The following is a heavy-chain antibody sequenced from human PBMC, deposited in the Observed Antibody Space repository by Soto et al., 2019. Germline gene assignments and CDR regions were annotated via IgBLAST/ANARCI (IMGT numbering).Heavy chain of an antibody. CDR3: ARPRGSH. CDR1: GGTFSSYT. J-gene: IGHJ4*02. CDR2: IIPILGIA. D-gene: IGHD3-10*01. V-gene: IGHV1-69*02. Sequence: QVQLVQSGAEVKKPGSSVKVSCKASGGTFSSYTISWVRQAPGQGLEWMGRIIPILGIANYAQKFQGRVTITAEKPTRPPHRGRSSLRSEDTAVYYCARPRGSHGGRGPLSTVSP.